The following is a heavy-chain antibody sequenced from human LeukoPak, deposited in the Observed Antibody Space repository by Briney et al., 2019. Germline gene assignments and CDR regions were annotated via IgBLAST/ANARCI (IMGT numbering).Heavy chain of an antibody. CDR2: IRYDGSNK. V-gene: IGHV3-30*02. Sequence: GGSLRLSCAASGFTFSSYGMHWVRQAPGKGLEWVAFIRYDGSNKYYADPVKGRFTISRDNSKNTLYLQMNSLRAEDTAVYYCAKETYSSGWYELDYWGQGTLVTVSS. D-gene: IGHD6-19*01. J-gene: IGHJ4*02. CDR3: AKETYSSGWYELDY. CDR1: GFTFSSYG.